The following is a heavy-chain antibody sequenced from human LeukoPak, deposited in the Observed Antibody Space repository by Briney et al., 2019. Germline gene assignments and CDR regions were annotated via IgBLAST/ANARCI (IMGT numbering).Heavy chain of an antibody. V-gene: IGHV1-2*02. CDR3: ARVGQEDWYFDL. Sequence: GASVKVSCKASGYTFTSYYMHWVRQAPGQGLEWMGWINPNSGGTNYAQKFQGRVTITRDTSISTAHMELSRLRSDDTAVYYCARVGQEDWYFDLWGRGTLVTVSS. J-gene: IGHJ2*01. CDR2: INPNSGGT. CDR1: GYTFTSYY.